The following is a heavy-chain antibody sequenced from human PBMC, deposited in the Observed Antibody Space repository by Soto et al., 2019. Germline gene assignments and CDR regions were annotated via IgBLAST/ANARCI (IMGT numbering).Heavy chain of an antibody. J-gene: IGHJ4*02. Sequence: QLQLVESGGGVVQPGTSLRLSCAASGFRFKSFVMHWVRQAPGKGLDWVAFTSYDGNNKDYGDSVKGRFTVSRDNSQNTLHLQMDFLRPEDKALYYCARWGTTGGFDLWGQGTLVSVSS. CDR2: TSYDGNNK. CDR1: GFRFKSFV. V-gene: IGHV3-30*19. D-gene: IGHD3-16*01. CDR3: ARWGTTGGFDL.